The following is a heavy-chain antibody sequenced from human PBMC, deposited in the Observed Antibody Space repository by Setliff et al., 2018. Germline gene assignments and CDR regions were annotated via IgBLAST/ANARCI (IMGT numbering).Heavy chain of an antibody. CDR2: IIPIFGTA. D-gene: IGHD3-22*01. J-gene: IGHJ3*02. V-gene: IGHV1-69*13. CDR3: ARDGDNYYDSSGYYLNHAFDI. CDR1: GGTFSSYA. Sequence: SVKVSCKASGGTFSSYAISWVRQAPGQGLEWKGGIIPIFGTANYAQKFQGRVTITADESTSTAYMELSSLRSEDTAVYYCARDGDNYYDSSGYYLNHAFDIWGQGTMVTVSS.